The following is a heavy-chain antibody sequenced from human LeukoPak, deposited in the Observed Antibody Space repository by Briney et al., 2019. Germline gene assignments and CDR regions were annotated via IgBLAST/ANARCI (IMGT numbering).Heavy chain of an antibody. CDR1: GYSFTSYD. CDR2: MSPNSGDA. Sequence: ASVKVSCKASGYSFTSYDINWVRQAAGQGLEWIGWMSPNSGDADYTQKFKGRVTFTRDTSTRTAYMEVNSLGSEDTAVYYCARSNFGGNVHFDYWGQGTLVTVSS. J-gene: IGHJ4*02. V-gene: IGHV1-8*02. CDR3: ARSNFGGNVHFDY. D-gene: IGHD4-23*01.